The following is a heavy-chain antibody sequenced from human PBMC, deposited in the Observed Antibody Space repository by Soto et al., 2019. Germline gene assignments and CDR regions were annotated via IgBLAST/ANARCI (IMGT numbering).Heavy chain of an antibody. V-gene: IGHV1-24*01. D-gene: IGHD3-10*01. J-gene: IGHJ4*02. Sequence: GASVKVSCKVSGYTLTELSMHWVRQAPGKGLEWMGGFDPEDGETIYAQKFQGRVTMTEDTSTDTAYMELSSLRSEDTAVYYCATGGSGSYPWSPNFDYWGQGSWVTVSS. CDR1: GYTLTELS. CDR3: ATGGSGSYPWSPNFDY. CDR2: FDPEDGET.